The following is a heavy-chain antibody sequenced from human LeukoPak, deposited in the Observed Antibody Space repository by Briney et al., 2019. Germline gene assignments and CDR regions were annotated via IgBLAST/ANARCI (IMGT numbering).Heavy chain of an antibody. D-gene: IGHD3-22*01. CDR1: GYTFTGYY. CDR3: ARGYDSSGYYPG. CDR2: IDPNSGGT. V-gene: IGHV1-2*02. J-gene: IGHJ4*02. Sequence: ASVKVSCKASGYTFTGYYMHWVRQAPGQGLEWMGWIDPNSGGTNYAQKFQGRVTMTRDTSISTAYMELSRLRSDDTAVYYCARGYDSSGYYPGWGQGTLVTVSS.